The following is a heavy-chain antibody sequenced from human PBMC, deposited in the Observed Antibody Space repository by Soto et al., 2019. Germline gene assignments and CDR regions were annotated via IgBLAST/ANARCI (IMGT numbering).Heavy chain of an antibody. Sequence: PSRTLSLPCALSGDSVSSNGAACDWSRQSPSRGLEWLGRTYYRSKWYNDYAVSVKRRITINPDTTKNPFSLQMNSVTPEDTAVYYCARVTEGLRSCSGTSFQFRGEYGMDVWGQGTTVTVSS. J-gene: IGHJ6*02. CDR3: ARVTEGLRSCSGTSFQFRGEYGMDV. D-gene: IGHD2-2*01. V-gene: IGHV6-1*01. CDR1: GDSVSSNGAA. CDR2: TYYRSKWYN.